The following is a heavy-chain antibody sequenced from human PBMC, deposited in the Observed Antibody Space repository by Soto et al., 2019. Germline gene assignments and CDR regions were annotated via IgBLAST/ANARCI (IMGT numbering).Heavy chain of an antibody. Sequence: GSLRLSCTASGFTFGDYAMSWFRQAPGKGLEWVGFIRSKAYGGTTEYAASVKGRFTISRDGSKSIAYLQMNSLKTEDTAVYYCTRAKITIPPKGYYYYYYGMDVWGQGTTVTVSS. V-gene: IGHV3-49*01. J-gene: IGHJ6*02. D-gene: IGHD3-3*01. CDR2: IRSKAYGGTT. CDR1: GFTFGDYA. CDR3: TRAKITIPPKGYYYYYYGMDV.